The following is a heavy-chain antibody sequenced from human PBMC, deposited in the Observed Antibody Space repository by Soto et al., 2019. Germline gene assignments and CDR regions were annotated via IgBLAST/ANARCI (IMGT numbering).Heavy chain of an antibody. D-gene: IGHD6-19*01. J-gene: IGHJ4*02. CDR3: ARDGGWQPDY. CDR2: INTDNGNT. V-gene: IGHV1-18*01. CDR1: GYTFTSYA. Sequence: ASVKVSCKASGYTFTSYAMHWVRQAPGQRLEWMGWINTDNGNTNYAQKLQGRVTMTTDTSTSTAYMELRSLRSDDTAVYYCARDGGWQPDYWGQGTLVTVSS.